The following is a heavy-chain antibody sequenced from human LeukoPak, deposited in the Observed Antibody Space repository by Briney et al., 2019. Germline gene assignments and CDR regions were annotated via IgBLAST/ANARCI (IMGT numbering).Heavy chain of an antibody. Sequence: ASETLSLTCTVSGGSISSSSYYWGWIRQPPGKGLEWIGSIYYSGSTYYNPSLKSRVTISVDTSKNQFSLKLSSVTAADTAVYYCARHWYGSGSYILDPWGQGTLVTVSS. CDR2: IYYSGST. CDR3: ARHWYGSGSYILDP. CDR1: GGSISSSSYY. D-gene: IGHD3-10*01. J-gene: IGHJ5*02. V-gene: IGHV4-39*01.